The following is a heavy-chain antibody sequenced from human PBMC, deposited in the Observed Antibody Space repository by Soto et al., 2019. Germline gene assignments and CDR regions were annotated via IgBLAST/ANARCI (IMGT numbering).Heavy chain of an antibody. CDR1: GYTFTHYY. V-gene: IGHV1-46*01. J-gene: IGHJ4*02. D-gene: IGHD6-13*01. Sequence: QVQLVQSGAEVKKPGASVKLSCRTSGYTFTHYYIHWVRQAPGQGLECLAIINPASGSTNYAQDCQGRVTLTMDTSTTTVYMELSGLRAEDTAIFYCARDLAAGDHWGQGTLVTVSS. CDR2: INPASGST. CDR3: ARDLAAGDH.